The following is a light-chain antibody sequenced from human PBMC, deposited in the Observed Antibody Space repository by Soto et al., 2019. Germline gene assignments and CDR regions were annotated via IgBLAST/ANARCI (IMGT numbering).Light chain of an antibody. J-gene: IGLJ2*01. CDR1: SSDIGGYNY. Sequence: QSALTQPASVSGSPGQSITISCTGTSSDIGGYNYVSWYQQHPDKVPKLMIYDVTNRPSGVSNRFSGSKSGNTASLTISGLQAEDEPDYYCSSYTSSSTLIFGGGTKLTFL. CDR3: SSYTSSSTLI. CDR2: DVT. V-gene: IGLV2-14*01.